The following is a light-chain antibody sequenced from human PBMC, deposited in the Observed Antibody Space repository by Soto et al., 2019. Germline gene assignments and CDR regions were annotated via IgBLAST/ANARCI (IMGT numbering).Light chain of an antibody. CDR1: QTISTF. CDR2: DTS. J-gene: IGKJ4*01. CDR3: QQSYSIPVT. V-gene: IGKV1-39*01. Sequence: DIQMTQSPSFLSASVGDRVAIPCRASQTISTFLNWYQWKPGKAPKLLITDTSTLRSGVPSRFXGSXXXXXXXLTITSMQPEDXAIYYCQQSYSIPVTFGGGTTVEVK.